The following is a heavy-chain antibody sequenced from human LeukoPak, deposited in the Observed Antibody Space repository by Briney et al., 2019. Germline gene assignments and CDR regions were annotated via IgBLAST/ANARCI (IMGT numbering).Heavy chain of an antibody. V-gene: IGHV3-48*03. J-gene: IGHJ4*02. D-gene: IGHD3-22*01. CDR3: ARDQASGSGYYDY. CDR2: ISSSGSTI. Sequence: PGGSLRLSCAASGFTFSSYEMNWVRQAPGKGLEWVSYISSSGSTIYYADSVKGRFTISRDNAKNSLYLQMNSLRAEDTAVYYCARDQASGSGYYDYWAREPWSPSPQ. CDR1: GFTFSSYE.